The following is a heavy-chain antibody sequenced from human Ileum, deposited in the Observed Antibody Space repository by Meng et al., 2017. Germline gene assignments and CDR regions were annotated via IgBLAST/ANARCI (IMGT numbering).Heavy chain of an antibody. CDR3: ARDVSMTVDY. V-gene: IGHV3-66*02. D-gene: IGHD3-22*01. CDR2: IYTGGAT. J-gene: IGHJ4*02. CDR1: GFTVSSYY. Sequence: QLVGSGGGLVQPEGSLGLSCAASGFTVSSYYMSWLRQAPGKGLEWVSVIYTGGATYYADSVKGRFTISRDNSENTLFLQMNSLRGEDTAVYYCARDVSMTVDYWGLGTLVTVSS.